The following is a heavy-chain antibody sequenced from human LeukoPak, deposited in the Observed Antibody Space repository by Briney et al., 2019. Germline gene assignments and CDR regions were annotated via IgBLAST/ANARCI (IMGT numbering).Heavy chain of an antibody. CDR3: ASAGSSSSSYYFDY. V-gene: IGHV4-31*03. CDR2: SYYSGST. J-gene: IGHJ4*02. D-gene: IGHD6-6*01. Sequence: PSETLSLTCTVSGVSISSGGYYWSWIRQHPGKGLEWIGYSYYSGSTYYNPSLNSRVTISVDTSKNQFSLKLSSMTAADTAVYYCASAGSSSSSYYFDYWGQGTLVTVSS. CDR1: GVSISSGGYY.